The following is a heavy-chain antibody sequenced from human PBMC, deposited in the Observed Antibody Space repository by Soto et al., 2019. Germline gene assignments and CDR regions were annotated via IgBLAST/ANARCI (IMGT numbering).Heavy chain of an antibody. D-gene: IGHD1-20*01. J-gene: IGHJ6*02. Sequence: QVQLVESGGGLAKLGGSLRLSFPASGFTFGAYYLSWIRQAPGKGLEWVSYISSSGSTIYYADSVKGRFTISRDNAKNSLYLQMNSLRAEDTAVYYCAREPLTGTTYYYYYGMDVWGQGTTVTVSS. CDR1: GFTFGAYY. CDR2: ISSSGSTI. CDR3: AREPLTGTTYYYYYGMDV. V-gene: IGHV3-11*01.